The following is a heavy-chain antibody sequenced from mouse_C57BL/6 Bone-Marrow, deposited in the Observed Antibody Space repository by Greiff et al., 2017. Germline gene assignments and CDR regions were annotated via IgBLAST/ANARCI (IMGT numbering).Heavy chain of an antibody. CDR2: IHPNSGST. D-gene: IGHD3-3*01. CDR3: ARGGTGLYYFDY. CDR1: GYTFTSYW. V-gene: IGHV1-64*01. Sequence: VQLQQSGAELVKPGASVKLSCKASGYTFTSYWMHWVKQRPGQGLEWIGMIHPNSGSTNYNEKFKSKATLTVDKSSSTAYMQLSSLTSEDSAVYYCARGGTGLYYFDYWGQGTTLTVSS. J-gene: IGHJ2*01.